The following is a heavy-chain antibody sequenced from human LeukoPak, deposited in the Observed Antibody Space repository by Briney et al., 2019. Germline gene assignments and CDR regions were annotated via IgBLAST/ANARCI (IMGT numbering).Heavy chain of an antibody. CDR3: AKTYSSIWYEAFDI. D-gene: IGHD6-13*01. CDR1: GGSISSDVHY. V-gene: IGHV4-39*01. Sequence: SETLSLTCTVAGGSISSDVHYWDWIRQAPGKGLEWIGSLLYNGNTWYNPSLESRVTISVDTSENQFSLRLTSVNAADTAVYYCAKTYSSIWYEAFDIWGRGTMVTVSS. J-gene: IGHJ3*02. CDR2: LLYNGNT.